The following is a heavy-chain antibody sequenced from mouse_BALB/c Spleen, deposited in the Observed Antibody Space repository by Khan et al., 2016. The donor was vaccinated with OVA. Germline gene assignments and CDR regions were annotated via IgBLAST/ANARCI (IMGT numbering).Heavy chain of an antibody. CDR3: ARLEDI. V-gene: IGHV2-9*02. CDR1: GFSLTSYG. D-gene: IGHD1-3*01. Sequence: VKVVESGPGLVAPSQSLSITCTVSGFSLTSYGVHWVRQPPGKGLEWLGVIWASGSTNYNSALMSRLSISKDNSKSQVFLKMNSRQTDDTAMYYCARLEDIWGQGTTLTVSS. J-gene: IGHJ2*01. CDR2: IWASGST.